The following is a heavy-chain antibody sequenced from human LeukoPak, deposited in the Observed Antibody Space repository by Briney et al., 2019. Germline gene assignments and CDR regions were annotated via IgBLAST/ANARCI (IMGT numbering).Heavy chain of an antibody. V-gene: IGHV4-34*01. D-gene: IGHD3-10*01. CDR2: INHSGST. CDR3: ARGRYYGSGSYPVDY. J-gene: IGHJ4*02. Sequence: SETLSLTCAVYGGSFSGYYWSWIRQPPGKGLEWIAEINHSGSTNYNPSLKSRLTISVDTSKNQFSLKLSSVTAADTAVYYCARGRYYGSGSYPVDYWGQGTLVTVSS. CDR1: GGSFSGYY.